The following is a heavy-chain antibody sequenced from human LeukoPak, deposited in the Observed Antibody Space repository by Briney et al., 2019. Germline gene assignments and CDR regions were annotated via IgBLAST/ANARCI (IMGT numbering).Heavy chain of an antibody. Sequence: ASVKVSCKASGYTFTSYDIIWVRQATGQGLEWMGWLNPNSGNTGYAQKFQGRVTITRNTSISTAYMELSSLRSEDTAVYYCARGAAATAAIYYWGQGTLVTVSS. CDR3: ARGAAATAAIYY. CDR1: GYTFTSYD. J-gene: IGHJ4*02. D-gene: IGHD2-2*01. V-gene: IGHV1-8*03. CDR2: LNPNSGNT.